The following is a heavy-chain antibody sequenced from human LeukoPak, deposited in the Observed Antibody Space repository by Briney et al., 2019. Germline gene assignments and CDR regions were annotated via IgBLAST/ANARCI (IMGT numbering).Heavy chain of an antibody. D-gene: IGHD3-3*01. V-gene: IGHV3-74*01. CDR3: ATDGGPFDH. CDR1: GFTLSSYW. CDR2: INTDGSST. J-gene: IGHJ4*02. Sequence: PGGSLRLSCAVSGFTLSSYWMHWVRQAPGNGLVWVSRINTDGSSTDYADSVRGRFTISRDNAKNSQYLQMNSLRAEDTAIYYCATDGGPFDHWGQGILVTVSS.